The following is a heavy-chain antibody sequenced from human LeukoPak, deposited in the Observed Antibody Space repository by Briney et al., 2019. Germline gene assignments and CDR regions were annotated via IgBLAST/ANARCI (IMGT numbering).Heavy chain of an antibody. D-gene: IGHD3-10*01. Sequence: GGSLRLSCAAPGFTFSSYAMSLVRQAPGKGLEWVSAISGSGGSTYYADSVKGRFTISRDNSKNTLYLQMNSLRAEDTAVYYCAKDRGVTSQDDAFDIWGQGTMVTVSS. J-gene: IGHJ3*02. V-gene: IGHV3-23*01. CDR3: AKDRGVTSQDDAFDI. CDR2: ISGSGGST. CDR1: GFTFSSYA.